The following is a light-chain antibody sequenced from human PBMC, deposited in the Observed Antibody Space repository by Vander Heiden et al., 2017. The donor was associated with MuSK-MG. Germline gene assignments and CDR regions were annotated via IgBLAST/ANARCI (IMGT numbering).Light chain of an antibody. V-gene: IGLV3-19*01. CDR3: NSRDSSGNHHVV. CDR1: SLRSYY. Sequence: SSELTQDPAVSVALGQTVRITCQGDSLRSYYASWYQQKPGQAPVLVIYGKNNRPSGSPDRFSGSSSGNTASLTITGAQAEEEADDYCNSRDSSGNHHVVFGGGTKLTVL. CDR2: GKN. J-gene: IGLJ2*01.